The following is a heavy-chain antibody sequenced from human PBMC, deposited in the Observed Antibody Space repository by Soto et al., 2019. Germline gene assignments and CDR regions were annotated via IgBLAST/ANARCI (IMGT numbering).Heavy chain of an antibody. J-gene: IGHJ6*01. V-gene: IGHV1-18*01. CDR1: GYTFTSYG. Sequence: QVQLVQSGAEVKKPGASVKVSCKASGYTFTSYGISWVRQAPGQGLEWMGWISAYNGNTNYAQKLQGRVTMTTDTHKSTAYMELRSLRSDDTAVYYCARAGIVVVVAARTYYYYYGMDVWGQGTTVTVSS. CDR2: ISAYNGNT. CDR3: ARAGIVVVVAARTYYYYYGMDV. D-gene: IGHD2-15*01.